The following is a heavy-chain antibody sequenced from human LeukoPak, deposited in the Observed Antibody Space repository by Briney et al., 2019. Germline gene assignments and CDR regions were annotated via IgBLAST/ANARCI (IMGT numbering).Heavy chain of an antibody. CDR3: AKGVLGYCSSTSCYTLDY. D-gene: IGHD2-2*03. V-gene: IGHV3-9*01. J-gene: IGHJ4*02. CDR2: ISWNSGSI. Sequence: GRSLRLSCAASGFTFDDYAMHWVRQAPGKGLEWVSGISWNSGSIGYADSVKGRFTISGDNAKNSLYLQMNSLRAEDTALYYCAKGVLGYCSSTSCYTLDYCGQGTLVTVSS. CDR1: GFTFDDYA.